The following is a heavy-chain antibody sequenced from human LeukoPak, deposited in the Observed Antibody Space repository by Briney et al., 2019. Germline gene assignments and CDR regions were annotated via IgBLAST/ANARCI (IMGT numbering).Heavy chain of an antibody. CDR2: ISGSGGST. Sequence: QPGGSLRLSCAASGFTFSSYAMSWVRQAPGKGLEWVSAISGSGGSTYYADSVKGRFTISRDNSKNTLYLQMNSLRAEDTAVYYCAKGGCSSTSCRSHYWGQGTLVTVSS. J-gene: IGHJ4*02. V-gene: IGHV3-23*01. CDR3: AKGGCSSTSCRSHY. D-gene: IGHD2-2*01. CDR1: GFTFSSYA.